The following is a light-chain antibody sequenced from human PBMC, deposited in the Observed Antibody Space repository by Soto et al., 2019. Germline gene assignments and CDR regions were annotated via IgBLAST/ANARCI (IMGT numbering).Light chain of an antibody. CDR1: SSNIGAGYD. CDR2: GNT. J-gene: IGLJ2*01. Sequence: QSVLTQPPSVSGAPGQRVTISCTGNSSNIGAGYDVHWYQQFPGAAPQVLIHGNTNRPAGVPARFSGAKSGTSASLAITGFQAEDEADYYCQSYDSSRVVFGGGTKLTVL. V-gene: IGLV1-40*01. CDR3: QSYDSSRVV.